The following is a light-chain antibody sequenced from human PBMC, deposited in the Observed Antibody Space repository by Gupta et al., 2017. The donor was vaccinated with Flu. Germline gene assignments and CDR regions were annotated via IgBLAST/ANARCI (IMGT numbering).Light chain of an antibody. V-gene: IGLV1-44*01. Sequence: QSVLTQPPSASGPPGQSVSMAYSGSSSNIGSNPVNWYQQPPGTAPKLLIYSNNQRPSGVPDRFSGSKSGTSASLAISGLQSEDEADYYCAAWDDSLGGVFGGGTKLTVL. CDR3: AAWDDSLGGV. CDR2: SNN. CDR1: SSNIGSNP. J-gene: IGLJ3*02.